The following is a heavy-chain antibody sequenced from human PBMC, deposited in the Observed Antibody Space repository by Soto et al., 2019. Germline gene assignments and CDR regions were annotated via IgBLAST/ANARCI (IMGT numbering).Heavy chain of an antibody. D-gene: IGHD3-3*01. CDR1: GFTFSSYS. J-gene: IGHJ4*02. Sequence: GGSLRLSCAASGFTFSSYSMNWVRQAPGKGLEWVSSISSSSSYIYYADSVKGRFTISRDNAKNSLYLQMNSLRAEDTAVYYCARTVWSGYYKGYYFDYWGQGTLVTVSS. CDR2: ISSSSSYI. CDR3: ARTVWSGYYKGYYFDY. V-gene: IGHV3-21*01.